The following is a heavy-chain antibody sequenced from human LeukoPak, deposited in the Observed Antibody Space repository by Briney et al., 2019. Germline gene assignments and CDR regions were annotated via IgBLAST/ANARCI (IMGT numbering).Heavy chain of an antibody. CDR2: INPNSGGT. Sequence: ASVKVSCKASGYTFTGYYMHWVRQAPGQGLEWMGWINPNSGGTNYAQKFQGRVTMTRDTSISTAYMELSSLRSEDTAVYYCATVKLRFLEWLFPFDYWGQGTLVTVSS. J-gene: IGHJ4*02. D-gene: IGHD3-3*01. CDR3: ATVKLRFLEWLFPFDY. V-gene: IGHV1-2*02. CDR1: GYTFTGYY.